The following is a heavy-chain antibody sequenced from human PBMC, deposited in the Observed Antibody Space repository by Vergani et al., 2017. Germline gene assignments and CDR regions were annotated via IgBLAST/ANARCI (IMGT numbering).Heavy chain of an antibody. D-gene: IGHD3-3*01. CDR2: ISGSGSSK. Sequence: EVHLLESGGGLIQPGGSLRISCAASGFTFDNYAMTWVRQAPGKGLQWVSGISGSGSSKFYEDSLKGRVTISRDNSKNTLYLQMNSLRAEDTAVYYCASGSLYYDFWSGQIWGQGTMVTVSS. CDR3: ASGSLYYDFWSGQI. V-gene: IGHV3-23*01. J-gene: IGHJ3*02. CDR1: GFTFDNYA.